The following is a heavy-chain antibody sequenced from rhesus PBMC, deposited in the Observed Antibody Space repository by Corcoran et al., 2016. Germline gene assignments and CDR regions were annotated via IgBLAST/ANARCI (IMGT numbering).Heavy chain of an antibody. CDR1: GGSISSNY. V-gene: IGHV4-173*01. J-gene: IGHJ4*01. CDR2: ISGSGGST. D-gene: IGHD3-3*01. CDR3: ARDFRDLDWLPIYYFDY. Sequence: QVQLQESGPGLVKPSETLSLTCAVSGGSISSNYWSWIRQPPGKGLEWIGRISGSGGSTDYHPAHKSRVTISTDTSKNQFSLKLSSVTAADTAVYYCARDFRDLDWLPIYYFDYWGQGVLVTVSS.